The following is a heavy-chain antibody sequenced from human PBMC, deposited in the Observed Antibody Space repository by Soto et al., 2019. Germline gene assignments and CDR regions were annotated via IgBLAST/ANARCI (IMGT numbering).Heavy chain of an antibody. D-gene: IGHD1-1*01. CDR2: LYDVDGS. J-gene: IGHJ3*01. CDR1: GLTISGKKY. V-gene: IGHV3-53*01. Sequence: DVQLVESGGGLIQPGESLRLSCAAFGLTISGKKYVAWGRQAPGKVLEWVSGLYDVDGSFYAYSVSGRFTTSSNSSKTTVYLQMNDLRPDDTAVYYCATWHEREHAYDVWGQGTPVTVSS. CDR3: ATWHEREHAYDV.